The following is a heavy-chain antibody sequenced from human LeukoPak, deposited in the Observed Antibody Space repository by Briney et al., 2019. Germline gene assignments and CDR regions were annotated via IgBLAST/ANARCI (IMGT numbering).Heavy chain of an antibody. D-gene: IGHD3-16*01. CDR3: AKDFGYESYYFDY. Sequence: GGSLRLSCAASGFTFSIYSMNWVRQAPGKGLEWVSSISSSSSYIYYADSVKGRFTISRDNAKNSLYLQMNSLRAEDTALYYCAKDFGYESYYFDYWGQGTLVTVSS. CDR2: ISSSSSYI. J-gene: IGHJ4*02. V-gene: IGHV3-21*04. CDR1: GFTFSIYS.